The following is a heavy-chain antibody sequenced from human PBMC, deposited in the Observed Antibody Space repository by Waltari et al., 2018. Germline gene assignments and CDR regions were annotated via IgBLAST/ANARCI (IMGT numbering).Heavy chain of an antibody. Sequence: QVQLVESGGGVVQRGRSLRLSCSGTNVTFGNFAVHGVRQAPGKGLEWAALISHDGSDKYYADSVKGRFSISRDNSKNTVYLQMNSLRSEDTAVYYCARGRLVHSSSWDCDVWGPGTVITVSA. CDR3: ARGRLVHSSSWDCDV. J-gene: IGHJ4*02. D-gene: IGHD6-13*01. CDR1: NVTFGNFA. V-gene: IGHV3-30*01. CDR2: ISHDGSDK.